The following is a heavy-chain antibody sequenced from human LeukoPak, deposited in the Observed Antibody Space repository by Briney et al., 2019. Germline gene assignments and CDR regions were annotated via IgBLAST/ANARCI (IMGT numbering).Heavy chain of an antibody. CDR2: INPNSGGT. D-gene: IGHD4-23*01. V-gene: IGHV1-2*02. Sequence: PVASVKVSCKASGYTFTGYYMHWVRQAPGQGLEWMGWINPNSGGTNYAQKFQGRVTMTRDTSISTAYMEMSRLRSDDTAVYYCAREGIDYGGISVYGFWGQGTLVIVSS. CDR3: AREGIDYGGISVYGF. CDR1: GYTFTGYY. J-gene: IGHJ4*02.